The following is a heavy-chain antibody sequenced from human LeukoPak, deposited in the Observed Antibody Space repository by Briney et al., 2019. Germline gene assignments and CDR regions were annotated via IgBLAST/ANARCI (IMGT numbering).Heavy chain of an antibody. D-gene: IGHD1-1*01. V-gene: IGHV3-21*01. Sequence: PGRSLRLSCAASGFTFSSYGMHWVRQAPGKGLEWVSCITGISDIYYADSVKGRFTISRDNAKNSVYLQMNSLRAEDTGIYYCARAIRLWGQGTLVTVSS. CDR1: GFTFSSYG. J-gene: IGHJ4*02. CDR2: ITGISDI. CDR3: ARAIRL.